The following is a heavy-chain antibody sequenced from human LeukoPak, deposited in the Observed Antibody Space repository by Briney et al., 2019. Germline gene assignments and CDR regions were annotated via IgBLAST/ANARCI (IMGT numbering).Heavy chain of an antibody. D-gene: IGHD6-13*01. CDR2: ISAYNGNT. V-gene: IGHV1-18*01. CDR3: ARVRAQAKLQLVGPGYFDY. Sequence: GASVRVSCTASGYTFTSYGISWVRQAPGQGLEWMGWISAYNGNTSYAQKLQGRVTMTTDTSTSTAYMELRSLRSDDTAVYYCARVRAQAKLQLVGPGYFDYWGQGTLVTVSS. CDR1: GYTFTSYG. J-gene: IGHJ4*02.